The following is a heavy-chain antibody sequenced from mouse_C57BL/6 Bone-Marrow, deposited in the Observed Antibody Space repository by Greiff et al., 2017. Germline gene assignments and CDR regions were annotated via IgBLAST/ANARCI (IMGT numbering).Heavy chain of an antibody. CDR3: ARSKGDYAMDY. V-gene: IGHV1-52*01. D-gene: IGHD1-3*01. CDR2: IDPSGSET. J-gene: IGHJ4*01. CDR1: GYTFTSYW. Sequence: QVQLQQPGAELVRPGSSVKLSCKASGYTFTSYWMHWVKQRPVQGLEWIGNIDPSGSETHYNEKFKDKATVTVDKSSSTAYMQLSSLTSEESAVYYCARSKGDYAMDYWGQGTSVTVSS.